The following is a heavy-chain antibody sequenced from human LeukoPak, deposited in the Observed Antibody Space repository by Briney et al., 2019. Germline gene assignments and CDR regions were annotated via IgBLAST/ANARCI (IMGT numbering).Heavy chain of an antibody. CDR1: GLTFTDFW. J-gene: IGHJ4*02. Sequence: PGGSLRLSCAASGLTFTDFWMNWVRLAPGRGLEWLANIKPDGNEKYYVESVKGRFAISRDNAKNEVYLEMNSLRAEDTGVYYCSGRDSSRSPRAYWGQGTLVSVPS. CDR3: SGRDSSRSPRAY. CDR2: IKPDGNEK. D-gene: IGHD2-2*01. V-gene: IGHV3-7*01.